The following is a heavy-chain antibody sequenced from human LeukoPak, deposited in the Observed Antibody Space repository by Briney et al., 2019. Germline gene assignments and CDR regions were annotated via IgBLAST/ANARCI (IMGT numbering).Heavy chain of an antibody. CDR1: GFTFSSYA. CDR2: ISYDGSNK. V-gene: IGHV3-30-3*01. Sequence: GRSLRLSCAASGFTFSSYAMHWVRQAPGKGLEWVAVISYDGSNKYYADSVKGRFTISRDNAKNSLYLQMNSLRAEDTAVYYCARGSVAGSNAFDIWGQGTMVTVSS. CDR3: ARGSVAGSNAFDI. D-gene: IGHD6-19*01. J-gene: IGHJ3*02.